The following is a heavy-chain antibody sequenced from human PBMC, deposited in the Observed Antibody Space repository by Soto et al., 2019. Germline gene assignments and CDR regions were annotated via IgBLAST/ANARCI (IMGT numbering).Heavy chain of an antibody. Sequence: GTLELTLTVSGGCVSSGSYYWSGIRQPPGKGLEWIGSTFYSGSPYYNPSLKSRAAISVDTSKNQFSLQLYSVTAADTAVYYCATTLGPAYSSRLTGYGMDVWGQRTTVT. D-gene: IGHD4-4*01. CDR1: GGCVSSGSYY. CDR2: TFYSGSP. CDR3: ATTLGPAYSSRLTGYGMDV. J-gene: IGHJ6*02. V-gene: IGHV4-39*01.